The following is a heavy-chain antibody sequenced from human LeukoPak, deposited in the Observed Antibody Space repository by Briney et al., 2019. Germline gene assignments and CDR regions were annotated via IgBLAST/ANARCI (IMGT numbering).Heavy chain of an antibody. Sequence: SETLSLTCAVYGGSFSGYYWSWIRQPPGKGLEWIGEINHSGSTNYNPSLKSRVTISVDTSKNQFSLKLSSVTAADTAVYYCARVAYTDILTGPSWGMDVWGQGTTVTVSS. CDR2: INHSGST. CDR3: ARVAYTDILTGPSWGMDV. CDR1: GGSFSGYY. D-gene: IGHD3-9*01. V-gene: IGHV4-34*01. J-gene: IGHJ6*02.